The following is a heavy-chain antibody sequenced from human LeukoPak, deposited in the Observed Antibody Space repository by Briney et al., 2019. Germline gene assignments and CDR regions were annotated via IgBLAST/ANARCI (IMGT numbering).Heavy chain of an antibody. CDR1: GFTFSRYE. CDR2: ISNDGSNK. V-gene: IGHV3-30-3*01. Sequence: GGSLRLSCAASGFTFSRYEMHWVRQAPGKGLEWVTVISNDGSNKYYADSVKGRFTISRDNSKNTLSLQMNSLRAEDTAVYYCARDLRALRDKYYYYYGMDVWGQGTTVTVSS. CDR3: ARDLRALRDKYYYYYGMDV. D-gene: IGHD4-17*01. J-gene: IGHJ6*02.